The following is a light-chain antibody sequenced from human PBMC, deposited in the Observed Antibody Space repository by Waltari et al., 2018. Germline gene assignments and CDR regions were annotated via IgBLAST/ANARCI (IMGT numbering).Light chain of an antibody. V-gene: IGKV1-39*01. Sequence: DIQMTQSPSYLSASVGDTVTITCRTSKSINNYLTWYQQKPGKAPILLIYATYTLQSGVPSRFSGSGSGTDFTLTISNLQPEDFATYYCQQSYSLLRLTFGGGTKVDIK. CDR1: KSINNY. CDR2: ATY. J-gene: IGKJ4*01. CDR3: QQSYSLLRLT.